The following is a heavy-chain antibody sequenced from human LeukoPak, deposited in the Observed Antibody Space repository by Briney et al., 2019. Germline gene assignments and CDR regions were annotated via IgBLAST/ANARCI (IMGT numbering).Heavy chain of an antibody. CDR2: IYYSGST. Sequence: PSETLSLTCAVSGGSISSGSFYWGWIRQPPGKGLEWIGIIYYSGSTYYNPSLKSRVTISVDTSKSQFSLKLISVTAADTAVYYCARSLSVTRGLITTMLGYWGQGTLVTVSS. J-gene: IGHJ4*02. V-gene: IGHV4-39*07. D-gene: IGHD3-10*01. CDR1: GGSISSGSFY. CDR3: ARSLSVTRGLITTMLGY.